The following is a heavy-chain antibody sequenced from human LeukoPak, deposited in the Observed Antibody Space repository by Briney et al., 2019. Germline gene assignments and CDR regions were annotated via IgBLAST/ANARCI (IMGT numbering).Heavy chain of an antibody. J-gene: IGHJ6*03. CDR3: ARGVGAASYYYYYMDV. CDR1: GGSFSGYY. Sequence: PSETLSLTCAVYGGSFSGYYWSWIRQTPGKGLEWIGEINHSGSTNYNPSLKSRVTISVDTSKNQFSLKLSSVTAADTAVYYCARGVGAASYYYYYMDVWGKGTTVTVSS. V-gene: IGHV4-34*01. D-gene: IGHD2-15*01. CDR2: INHSGST.